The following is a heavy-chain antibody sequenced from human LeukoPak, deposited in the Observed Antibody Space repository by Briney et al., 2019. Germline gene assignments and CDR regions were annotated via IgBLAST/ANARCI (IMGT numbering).Heavy chain of an antibody. V-gene: IGHV1-46*01. D-gene: IGHD6-6*01. CDR3: ARGGSSSEFDY. Sequence: ASVKVSCKASGYIFTGHYMDWVRQAPGQGLEWMGVINPSGGSTTYAQKFQGRVTMTRDTSTSTVYMEVSSLRSQDRAVYYCARGGSSSEFDYWGQGTLVTVSS. J-gene: IGHJ4*02. CDR2: INPSGGST. CDR1: GYIFTGHY.